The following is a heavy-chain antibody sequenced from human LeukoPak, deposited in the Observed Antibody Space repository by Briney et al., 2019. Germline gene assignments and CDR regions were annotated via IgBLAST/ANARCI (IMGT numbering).Heavy chain of an antibody. D-gene: IGHD3-10*01. V-gene: IGHV3-21*01. CDR2: ISSSSSYT. CDR3: ARDRNYYGSGSSDY. J-gene: IGHJ4*02. Sequence: GGSLRLSCAASGFTFSSYGMNWVRQAPGKGLEWVSSISSSSSYTYYADSVKGRFTISRDNAKNSLYLQMNSLRAEDTAVYYCARDRNYYGSGSSDYWGQGTLVTVSS. CDR1: GFTFSSYG.